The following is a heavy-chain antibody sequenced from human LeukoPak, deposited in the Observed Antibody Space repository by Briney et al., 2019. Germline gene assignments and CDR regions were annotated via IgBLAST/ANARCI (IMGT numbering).Heavy chain of an antibody. J-gene: IGHJ4*02. CDR1: RGTFSSYA. CDR2: IIPIFGTA. V-gene: IGHV1-69*13. CDR3: ARDRGYCSGGSCYSFDY. Sequence: SVKVSCKASRGTFSSYAISWVRQAPGQGLEWMGGIIPIFGTANYAQKFQGRVTITADESTSTDYMELSSLRSEDTAVYYCARDRGYCSGGSCYSFDYWGQGTLVTVSS. D-gene: IGHD2-15*01.